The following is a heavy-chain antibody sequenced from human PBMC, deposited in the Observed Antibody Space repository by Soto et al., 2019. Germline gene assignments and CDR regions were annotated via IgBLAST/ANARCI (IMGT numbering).Heavy chain of an antibody. CDR2: IYYSGST. CDR3: ARHLPGVTIFGVVDNWFDP. Sequence: SETLSLTCTVSGVSISSYYLSWIRQPPGKGLEWIGYIYYSGSTNYNPSLKSRVTISVDTSKNQFSLKLSSVTAADTAVYYCARHLPGVTIFGVVDNWFDPWGQGTLVTVSS. CDR1: GVSISSYY. J-gene: IGHJ5*02. V-gene: IGHV4-59*08. D-gene: IGHD3-3*01.